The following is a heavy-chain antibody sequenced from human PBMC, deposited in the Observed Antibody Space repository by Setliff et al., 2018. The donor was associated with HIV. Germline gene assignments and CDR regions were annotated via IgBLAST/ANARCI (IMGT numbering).Heavy chain of an antibody. Sequence: SETLSLTCTVSGGSIIGRYWSWIRQPAGKGLEWIGRIYPSGSANYNPSLKSRAIISVDTSKNQFSLKLKSVTAADTAVYYCARDSVSGVVTADNNWFGPWGQGILVTVSS. CDR1: GGSIIGRY. V-gene: IGHV4-4*07. CDR2: IYPSGSA. J-gene: IGHJ5*02. CDR3: ARDSVSGVVTADNNWFGP. D-gene: IGHD2-21*02.